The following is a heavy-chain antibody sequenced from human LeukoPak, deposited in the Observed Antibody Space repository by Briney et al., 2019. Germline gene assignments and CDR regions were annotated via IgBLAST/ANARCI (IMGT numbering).Heavy chain of an antibody. CDR2: TYYRSKWFL. Sequence: SQTLSLTCAISGDSVSSNSAAWNWIRQSPSRGLEWLGRTYYRSKWFLDYAVSVKSRLTINPDTSKNQFSLQLTSVTPEDTAVYYCARGGAGGRAFDIWGQGTMVTVSP. CDR3: ARGGAGGRAFDI. J-gene: IGHJ3*02. V-gene: IGHV6-1*01. D-gene: IGHD2-15*01. CDR1: GDSVSSNSAA.